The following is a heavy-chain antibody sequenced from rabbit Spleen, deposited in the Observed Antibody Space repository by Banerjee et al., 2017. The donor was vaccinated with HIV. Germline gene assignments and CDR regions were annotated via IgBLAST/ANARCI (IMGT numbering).Heavy chain of an antibody. CDR1: GFTISISDW. D-gene: IGHD8-1*01. CDR2: IDPVFGIT. J-gene: IGHJ4*01. CDR3: ARDGTGGSYFAL. Sequence: QSLEESGGDLVKPGASLTLTCTASGFTISISDWIYWVRQAPGKGLEWIGYIDPVFGITYYANWVNGRFSISRENAQNTVFLQMTSLTAADTATYFCARDGTGGSYFALWGPGTRVT. V-gene: IGHV1S40*01.